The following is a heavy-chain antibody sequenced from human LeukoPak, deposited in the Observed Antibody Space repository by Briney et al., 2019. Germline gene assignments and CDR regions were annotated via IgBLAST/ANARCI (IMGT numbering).Heavy chain of an antibody. CDR2: ISGSGGST. D-gene: IGHD3-10*01. CDR1: GFTFSSYA. V-gene: IGHV3-23*01. CDR3: AKGQSLWSGVAIPYFDY. Sequence: PGGSLRLSCAASGFTFSSYAMSWVRQAPGKGLEWVSAISGSGGSTYYADSVKGRFTISRDNSKNTLYLQMNSLRAEDTAVYYCAKGQSLWSGVAIPYFDYWGQGTLVTVSS. J-gene: IGHJ4*02.